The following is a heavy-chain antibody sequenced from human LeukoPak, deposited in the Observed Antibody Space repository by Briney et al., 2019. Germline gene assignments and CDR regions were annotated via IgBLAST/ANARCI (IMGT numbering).Heavy chain of an antibody. D-gene: IGHD5-18*01. J-gene: IGHJ4*02. V-gene: IGHV3-11*01. CDR3: ARTMDGYSYGEKDY. CDR2: ISNSGDTR. CDR1: GFTFSDYY. Sequence: GGSLRLSCAASGFTFSDYYMSWIRQAPGKGLEWLAYISNSGDTRKYADSVTGRFTISRDNAKNSVFLQMNSLRAEDSGVYYCARTMDGYSYGEKDYWGQGTLVTVSS.